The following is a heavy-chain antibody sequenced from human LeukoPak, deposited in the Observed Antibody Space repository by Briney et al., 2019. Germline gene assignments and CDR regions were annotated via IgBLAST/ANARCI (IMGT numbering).Heavy chain of an antibody. Sequence: SETLSLTCTVSGGSISSYYWSWIRQPPGKGLEWIGYIYYSGSTNYNPSLKSRVTISVDTSKNQFSLKLSSVTAADTAVYYCARDQGKVLWLGEPGYWFDPWGQGTLVTVSS. CDR1: GGSISSYY. CDR3: ARDQGKVLWLGEPGYWFDP. J-gene: IGHJ5*02. CDR2: IYYSGST. D-gene: IGHD3-10*01. V-gene: IGHV4-59*01.